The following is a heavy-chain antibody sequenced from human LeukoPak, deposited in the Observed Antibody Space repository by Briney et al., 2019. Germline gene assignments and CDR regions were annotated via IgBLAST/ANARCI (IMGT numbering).Heavy chain of an antibody. J-gene: IGHJ3*02. CDR3: AKVRRMTTVVIGDAFDI. V-gene: IGHV3-30*02. CDR2: IRYDGSNK. Sequence: TGGSLRLSCAASGFTFSSYDMHWVRQAPGKGLEWVAFIRYDGSNKYYADSVKGRFTISRDNSKNTLYLQMNSLRAEDTAVYYCAKVRRMTTVVIGDAFDIWGQGTMVTVSS. CDR1: GFTFSSYD. D-gene: IGHD4-23*01.